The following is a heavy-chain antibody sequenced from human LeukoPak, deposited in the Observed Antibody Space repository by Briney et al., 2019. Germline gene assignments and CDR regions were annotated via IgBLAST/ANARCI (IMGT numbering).Heavy chain of an antibody. V-gene: IGHV3-30*04. CDR2: VSSDGNGK. J-gene: IGHJ4*02. CDR1: GFTFSDYA. Sequence: GRSRRLSCAASGFTFSDYAMHWVRQAPGKGLEWVAVVSSDGNGKYFADAVKGRFTISRDNSKNTLYLQMNSLRPEDTAVYFCASKEYCGSGTYYHFWGQGTLVTVSS. D-gene: IGHD3-10*01. CDR3: ASKEYCGSGTYYHF.